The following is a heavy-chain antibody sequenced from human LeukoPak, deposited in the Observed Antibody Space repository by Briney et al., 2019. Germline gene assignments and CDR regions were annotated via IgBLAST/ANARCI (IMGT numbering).Heavy chain of an antibody. D-gene: IGHD6-13*01. CDR1: GFNSGNYW. CDR2: IKQDGIET. Sequence: GGSLRLSCAASGFNSGNYWMSWVRQAPGQRLEWLANIKQDGIETYYLDSVKGRFTISRDSARNSVYLQMNSLRADETAVYFCARFIASPGPDAFDIWGQGTLVTVSS. V-gene: IGHV3-7*01. CDR3: ARFIASPGPDAFDI. J-gene: IGHJ3*02.